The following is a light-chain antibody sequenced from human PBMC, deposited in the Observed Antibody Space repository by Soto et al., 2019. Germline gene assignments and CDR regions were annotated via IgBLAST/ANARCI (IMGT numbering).Light chain of an antibody. CDR3: CSYTTSNTRQIV. Sequence: QSVLTQPASVSGSPGQSITISCTGTSSDVGGYNYVSWYQHHPGKAPKLMIYNVSNRTSGVSNRFSGSKPGNTASLTISGLQPEDEADYYCCSYTTSNTRQIVFGTGTKLTVL. CDR1: SSDVGGYNY. V-gene: IGLV2-14*03. J-gene: IGLJ1*01. CDR2: NVS.